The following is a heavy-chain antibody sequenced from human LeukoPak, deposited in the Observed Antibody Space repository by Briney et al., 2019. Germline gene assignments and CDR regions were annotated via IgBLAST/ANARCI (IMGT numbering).Heavy chain of an antibody. CDR1: GGSFSGFY. Sequence: SETLSLTCAVYGGSFSGFYWTWIRQPPGKGLEWIGEINHSGSTNYNPSRKSRVTISVDTSKNQFSLKLSSVTAADTAVYYCARSGITILGVVIRGAFDIWGQGTRVTVSS. CDR3: ARSGITILGVVIRGAFDI. J-gene: IGHJ3*02. CDR2: INHSGST. V-gene: IGHV4-34*01. D-gene: IGHD3-3*01.